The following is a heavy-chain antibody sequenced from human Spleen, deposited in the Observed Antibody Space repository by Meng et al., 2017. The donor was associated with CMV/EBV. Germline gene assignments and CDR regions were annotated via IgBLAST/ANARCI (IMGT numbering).Heavy chain of an antibody. Sequence: GGSLRLSCVASGFTFSSYAMTWVRQAPGKGLEWVSTISGDGDSTYYADSVRGRFTISRDNARNSLYLQMNSLRVEDTAVYFCAKDAARQYYDSSGYYFDYWGLGTLVTISS. CDR2: ISGDGDST. V-gene: IGHV3-23*01. CDR1: GFTFSSYA. J-gene: IGHJ4*02. D-gene: IGHD3-22*01. CDR3: AKDAARQYYDSSGYYFDY.